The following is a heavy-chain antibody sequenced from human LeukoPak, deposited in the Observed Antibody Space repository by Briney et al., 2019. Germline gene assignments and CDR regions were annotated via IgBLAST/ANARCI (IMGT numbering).Heavy chain of an antibody. CDR2: ISYSGNT. V-gene: IGHV4-61*01. CDR1: GDSVSSNSYD. Sequence: SETLSLTCYVSGDSVSSNSYDWSWIRKPPGKGMGWIGSISYSGNTEYNPSLKSRLTISVDTSKNQFSLKLSSVTAADTAVYYCARVRQGGYYDSSVYYFDYWGQGTLVTVSS. J-gene: IGHJ4*02. D-gene: IGHD3-22*01. CDR3: ARVRQGGYYDSSVYYFDY.